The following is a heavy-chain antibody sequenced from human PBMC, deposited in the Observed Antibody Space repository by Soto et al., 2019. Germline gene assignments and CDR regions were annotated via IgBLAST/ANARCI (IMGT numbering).Heavy chain of an antibody. V-gene: IGHV3-7*01. CDR2: IKPDGSEK. CDR3: ARDYEFGFDI. CDR1: AFTLSSYW. D-gene: IGHD3-22*01. J-gene: IGHJ3*02. Sequence: EVQLVESGGGLVQPGGSLRLSCAASAFTLSSYWMSWVRQAPGKGLEWVANIKPDGSEKYYVDSVKGRFTISRDNTKNSLYLQMSTLRPEDTAIYYCARDYEFGFDIWGQGTMGTVSS.